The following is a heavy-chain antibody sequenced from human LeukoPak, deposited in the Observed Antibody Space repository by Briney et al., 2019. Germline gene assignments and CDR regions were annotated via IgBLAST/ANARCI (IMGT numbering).Heavy chain of an antibody. CDR3: ARENLWFGELDYYYYYMDV. D-gene: IGHD3-10*01. CDR2: IIPIFGTA. Sequence: SSVKVSCKASGGTFSSYAISWVRQAPGQGLEWMGRIIPIFGTANYAQKFQGRVTITTDESTSTAYMKLSSLRSEDTAVYYCARENLWFGELDYYYYYMDVWVKGTTVTVSS. V-gene: IGHV1-69*05. CDR1: GGTFSSYA. J-gene: IGHJ6*03.